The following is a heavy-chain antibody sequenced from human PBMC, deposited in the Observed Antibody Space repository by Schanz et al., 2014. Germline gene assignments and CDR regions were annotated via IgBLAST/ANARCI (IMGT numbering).Heavy chain of an antibody. Sequence: QVQLVQSGAEVKKPGASVKVSCKASGYTFTSYGISWVRQAPGQGPEWMGWISDYNADTKYAQKVQGRVTMTTDTSTPTVYMDLASLTSDDTAVYFCARIIDGDYLYWGQGTLVTVSS. D-gene: IGHD4-17*01. CDR3: ARIIDGDYLY. CDR2: ISDYNADT. J-gene: IGHJ4*02. V-gene: IGHV1-18*04. CDR1: GYTFTSYG.